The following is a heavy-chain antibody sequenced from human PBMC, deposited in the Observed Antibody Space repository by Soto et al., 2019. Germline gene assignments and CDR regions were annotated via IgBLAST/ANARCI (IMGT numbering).Heavy chain of an antibody. CDR1: GFTFTNYA. Sequence: EVQLSESGGDLRQPGGSLRLSCAASGFTFTNYAMTWVRQTPGKGLEWVSGISASGGLKYYADSVQGRFTVSRDNSKNILYLQMDNLRDEDTALYYCAREVGAPSGWLDPWGHRTQVTVSS. V-gene: IGHV3-23*01. CDR2: ISASGGLK. CDR3: AREVGAPSGWLDP. J-gene: IGHJ5*02. D-gene: IGHD1-26*01.